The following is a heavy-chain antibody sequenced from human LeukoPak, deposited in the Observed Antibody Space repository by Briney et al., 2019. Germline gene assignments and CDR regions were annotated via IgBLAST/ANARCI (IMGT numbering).Heavy chain of an antibody. CDR2: IYHSGST. V-gene: IGHV4-38-2*02. Sequence: PSETLSLTCAVSGYSSSSGYYWGWIRQPPGKGLEWIGSIYHSGSTYYNPSLKSRVTIAVDTSKNQFSLKLSSVTAADTAVYYCARDRATPGYQLLRVDYYYGMDVWGKGTTVTVSS. CDR3: ARDRATPGYQLLRVDYYYGMDV. CDR1: GYSSSSGYY. D-gene: IGHD2-2*01. J-gene: IGHJ6*04.